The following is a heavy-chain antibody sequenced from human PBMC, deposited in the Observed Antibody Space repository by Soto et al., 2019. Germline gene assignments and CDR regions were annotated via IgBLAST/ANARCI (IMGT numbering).Heavy chain of an antibody. CDR1: GGSISSYY. J-gene: IGHJ3*02. CDR3: ARGYGGNDAFDI. V-gene: IGHV4-59*01. Sequence: SEILSLTCTVSGGSISSYYWSWIRQPPGKGLEWIGYIYYSGSTNYNPSLKSRVTISVDTSKNQFSLKLSSVTAADTAVYYCARGYGGNDAFDIWGQGTMVTVSS. CDR2: IYYSGST. D-gene: IGHD2-15*01.